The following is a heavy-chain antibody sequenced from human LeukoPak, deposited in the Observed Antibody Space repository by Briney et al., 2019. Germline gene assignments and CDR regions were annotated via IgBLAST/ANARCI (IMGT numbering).Heavy chain of an antibody. CDR1: GGTFSSYA. V-gene: IGHV1-69*04. CDR2: IIPILGIA. Sequence: GASVQVSCKASGGTFSSYAISWVRQAPGQGLEWMGRIIPILGIANYAQKFQGRVTITADKSTSTAYMELSSLRSENTAVYYCARDSLGYCSGGSCYPAYWGQGTLVTVSS. D-gene: IGHD2-15*01. CDR3: ARDSLGYCSGGSCYPAY. J-gene: IGHJ4*02.